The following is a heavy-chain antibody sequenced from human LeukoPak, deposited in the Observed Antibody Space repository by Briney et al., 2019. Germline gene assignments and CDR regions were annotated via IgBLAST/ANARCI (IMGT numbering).Heavy chain of an antibody. CDR3: AKDSSTTSRWAYFDY. CDR2: IRFDESNR. V-gene: IGHV3-30*02. CDR1: GFTFSNYA. D-gene: IGHD2-2*01. Sequence: GGSLRLSCVGSGFTFSNYAMHWVRQAPGKGLEWVAFIRFDESNRYYADSVKGRFTISRDNSENTLYLQMNSLRVEDTAVYYCAKDSSTTSRWAYFDYWGQGTLVTVSS. J-gene: IGHJ4*02.